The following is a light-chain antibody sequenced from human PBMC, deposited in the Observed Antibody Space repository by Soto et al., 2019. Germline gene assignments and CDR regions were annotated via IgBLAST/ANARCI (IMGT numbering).Light chain of an antibody. CDR2: GAS. CDR1: QSVSSN. J-gene: IGKJ1*01. V-gene: IGKV3-15*01. Sequence: EIVMTQSPDTLSVSPGERATLSCRASQSVSSNLAWYQQKPGQAPRLLIYGASTRATGIPARFSGSGSGTEFTLTISSLQSEDFAVYYCQQSNNWPWTFGQGTKVEIK. CDR3: QQSNNWPWT.